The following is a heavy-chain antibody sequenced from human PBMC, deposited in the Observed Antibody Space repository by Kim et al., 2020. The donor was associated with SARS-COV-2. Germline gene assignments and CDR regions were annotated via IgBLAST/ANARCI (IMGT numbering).Heavy chain of an antibody. J-gene: IGHJ6*02. V-gene: IGHV1-69*06. CDR1: GGTFSSYA. Sequence: SVKVSCKASGGTFSSYAISWVRQAPGQGLEWMGGIIPIFGTANYAQKFQGRVTITADKSTSTAYMELSSLRSEDTAVYYCASRIAAAGTFYYYGMDVWGQGTTVTVSS. CDR3: ASRIAAAGTFYYYGMDV. CDR2: IIPIFGTA. D-gene: IGHD6-13*01.